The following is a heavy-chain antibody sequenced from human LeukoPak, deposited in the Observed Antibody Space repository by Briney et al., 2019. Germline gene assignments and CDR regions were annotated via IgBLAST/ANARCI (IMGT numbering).Heavy chain of an antibody. D-gene: IGHD4-17*01. CDR2: IWYDGSNK. J-gene: IGHJ4*02. CDR3: ARPGDDGDDLGLDY. CDR1: GFTFSSYG. V-gene: IGHV3-33*01. Sequence: GRSLRLSCAASGFTFSSYGIHWVRQAPGKGLEWVAVIWYDGSNKYYADSVKGRFTISRDNSKNTLYLQMNSLRAEDTAVYYCARPGDDGDDLGLDYWGQGTLVTVSS.